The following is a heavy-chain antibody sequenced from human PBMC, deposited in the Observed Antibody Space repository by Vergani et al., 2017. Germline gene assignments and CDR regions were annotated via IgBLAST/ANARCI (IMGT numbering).Heavy chain of an antibody. D-gene: IGHD3-9*01. CDR2: IKNDGSEK. J-gene: IGHJ6*02. V-gene: IGHV3-7*01. CDR3: ARETDTGSSVSYNYYAMDV. CDR1: GFNFGGYF. Sequence: EVQMVQSGGGLVQSGGSLRLSCKTSGFNFGGYFLTWARQAPDKGLEWVANIKNDGSEKYYGDSVKGRFTVSRDNTKNTLYLQMNSLRAEDTAVYYCARETDTGSSVSYNYYAMDVWGQGTTVSVSS.